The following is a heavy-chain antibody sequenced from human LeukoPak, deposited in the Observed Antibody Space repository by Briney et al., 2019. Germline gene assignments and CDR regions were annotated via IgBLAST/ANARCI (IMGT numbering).Heavy chain of an antibody. CDR2: ISYDGSNK. J-gene: IGHJ4*02. D-gene: IGHD2-2*01. CDR3: ARDLGIVVVPAATCDY. Sequence: PGRSLRLSCAASGFTFSSYAMHWVRQAPGKGLEWVAVISYDGSNKYYADSMKGRFTISRDNSKNTLYLQMNSLRAEDTAVYYCARDLGIVVVPAATCDYWGQGTLVTVSS. V-gene: IGHV3-30*01. CDR1: GFTFSSYA.